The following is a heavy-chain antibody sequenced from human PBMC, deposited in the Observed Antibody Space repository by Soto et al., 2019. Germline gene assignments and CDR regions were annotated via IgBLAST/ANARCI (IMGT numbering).Heavy chain of an antibody. Sequence: SETLSLTCAVSGASIGTNNWWSWVRQPPGKGLEWIGEVYHSGTTNCNPSLKSRVTISIDKSKNQFSLTLTSMTAADTALYYCAVPGRGDFDYWSQGTLVTVS. CDR2: VYHSGTT. D-gene: IGHD5-12*01. CDR3: AVPGRGDFDY. V-gene: IGHV4-4*02. J-gene: IGHJ4*02. CDR1: GASIGTNNW.